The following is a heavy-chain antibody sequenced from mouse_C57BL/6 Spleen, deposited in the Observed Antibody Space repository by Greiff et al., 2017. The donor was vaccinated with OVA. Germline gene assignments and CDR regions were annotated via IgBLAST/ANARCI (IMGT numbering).Heavy chain of an antibody. CDR3: ARPLTNWDYAMDY. CDR2: INPNNGGT. CDR1: GYTFTDYY. D-gene: IGHD4-1*01. J-gene: IGHJ4*01. Sequence: EVQLQQSGPELVKPGASVKISCKASGYTFTDYYMNWVKQSHGKSLEWIGDINPNNGGTSYNQKFKGKATLTVDKSSSTAYMELRSLTSEDSAVYYCARPLTNWDYAMDYWGQGTSVTVSS. V-gene: IGHV1-26*01.